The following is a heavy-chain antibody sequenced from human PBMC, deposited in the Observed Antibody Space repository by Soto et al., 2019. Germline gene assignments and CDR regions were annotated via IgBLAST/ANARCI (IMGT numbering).Heavy chain of an antibody. CDR2: INTGSGNT. V-gene: IGHV1-3*04. Sequence: QVHLVQSGAEVKKPGASVNVSCKASGYPFTAYGLHWVRQAPGQRLEWMGWINTGSGNTKSSHKFQGRITIKRDTSATTVSTELSSLTSEDTAIHYCARAVVAPDYWGQGTLVTVSS. J-gene: IGHJ4*02. CDR1: GYPFTAYG. CDR3: ARAVVAPDY. D-gene: IGHD2-15*01.